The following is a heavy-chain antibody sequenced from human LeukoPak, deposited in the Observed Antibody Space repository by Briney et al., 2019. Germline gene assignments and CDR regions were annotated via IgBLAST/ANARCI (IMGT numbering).Heavy chain of an antibody. CDR1: GFTFSSYA. V-gene: IGHV3-23*01. Sequence: GGSLRLSCAASGFTFSSYAMSWVRQAPGKGLGWVSAISGSGGSTYYADSVKGRFTISRDNSKNTLYLQMNSLRAEDTAVYYCAREHIVVVTAIGGGLGYWGQGTLVTVSS. J-gene: IGHJ4*02. CDR3: AREHIVVVTAIGGGLGY. D-gene: IGHD2-21*02. CDR2: ISGSGGST.